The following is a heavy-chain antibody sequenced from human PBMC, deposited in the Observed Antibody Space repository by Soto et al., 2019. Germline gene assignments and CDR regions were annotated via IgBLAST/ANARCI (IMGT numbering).Heavy chain of an antibody. D-gene: IGHD2-2*01. V-gene: IGHV3-23*01. CDR1: GLTFIAYG. CDR2: ISGRGGDT. CDR3: TRVLVPAFRWGDCGLEV. J-gene: IGHJ6*02. Sequence: EVQLLESGGGLVQPGGSLRLSCAASGLTFIAYGMNWVRQAPGKGLVWVSAISGRGGDTYYADSVRGRFTISRDNSKNTLYFKMTRLREEDTEGSVCTRVLVPAFRWGDCGLEVWGQGTTVTVSS.